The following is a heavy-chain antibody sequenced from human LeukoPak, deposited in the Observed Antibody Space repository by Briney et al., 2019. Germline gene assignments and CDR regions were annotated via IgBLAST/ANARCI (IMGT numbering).Heavy chain of an antibody. V-gene: IGHV3-66*01. CDR2: IYSGGST. D-gene: IGHD3-10*01. J-gene: IGHJ6*02. CDR3: ARDFPPYYYGSGSYMDV. CDR1: GFTVSSNY. Sequence: GGSLRLSSAASGFTVSSNYMSWVRQAPGKGLEGVSVIYSGGSTYYADSVKGRFTISRDNSKNTLYLQMNSLRAEDTAVYYCARDFPPYYYGSGSYMDVWGQGTTVTVSS.